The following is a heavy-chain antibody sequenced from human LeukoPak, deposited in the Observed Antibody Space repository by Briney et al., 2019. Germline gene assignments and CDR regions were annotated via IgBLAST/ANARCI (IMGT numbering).Heavy chain of an antibody. CDR2: IIPIFGTA. Sequence: GASVKDSCKASGGTFSSYAISWVRQAPGQGLEWMGGIIPIFGTANYAQKFQGRVTITADESTSTAYMELSSLRSEDTAVYYCARYLDWFPSHKRAFDIWGQGTMVTVSS. V-gene: IGHV1-69*01. D-gene: IGHD3-9*01. CDR3: ARYLDWFPSHKRAFDI. CDR1: GGTFSSYA. J-gene: IGHJ3*02.